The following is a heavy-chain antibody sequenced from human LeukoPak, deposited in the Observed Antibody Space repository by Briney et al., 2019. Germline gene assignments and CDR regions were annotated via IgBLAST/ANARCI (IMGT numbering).Heavy chain of an antibody. J-gene: IGHJ4*02. CDR1: GGSFSGNY. V-gene: IGHV4-34*01. CDR3: ARGYGLGSYFAY. D-gene: IGHD3-10*01. Sequence: SETLSLTCAVYGGSFSGNYWSWIRHPPGKGLGWIGEINRGGSTNYNPSLKSRVSISVDTSKKQFSLRLSSVTAADRAVYYCARGYGLGSYFAYWGQGNLVTVSS. CDR2: INRGGST.